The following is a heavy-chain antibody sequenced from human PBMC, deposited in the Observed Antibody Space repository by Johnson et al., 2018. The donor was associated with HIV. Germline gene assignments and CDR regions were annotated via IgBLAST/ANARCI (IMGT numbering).Heavy chain of an antibody. D-gene: IGHD6-6*01. CDR1: GFTFSNYG. V-gene: IGHV3-30*02. J-gene: IGHJ3*02. CDR3: AKGQIISSRLGAFDI. Sequence: VQLVESGGGLVQPGGSLRLSCAASGFTFSNYGMHWVRQAPGKGLEWVAFIPYDGSNKYYADSVKGRFTISRDNSKNTLYLQMNSLRAEDTAVYYCAKGQIISSRLGAFDIWGQGTMVTVSS. CDR2: IPYDGSNK.